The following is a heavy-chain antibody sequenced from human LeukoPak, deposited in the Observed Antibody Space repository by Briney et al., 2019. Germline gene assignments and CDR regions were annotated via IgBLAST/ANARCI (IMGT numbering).Heavy chain of an antibody. CDR2: IGAYNGNT. D-gene: IGHD6-19*01. Sequence: ASVTVSFKASGYTFTSYGISWVRQAPGQGGEGMGWIGAYNGNTNYAPKLQGRVTMTTDTSTSTAYMELRSLRSDDTAVYYCARGLFIAVAGTGYWFDLWGQGTLVTVSS. V-gene: IGHV1-18*01. CDR1: GYTFTSYG. J-gene: IGHJ5*02. CDR3: ARGLFIAVAGTGYWFDL.